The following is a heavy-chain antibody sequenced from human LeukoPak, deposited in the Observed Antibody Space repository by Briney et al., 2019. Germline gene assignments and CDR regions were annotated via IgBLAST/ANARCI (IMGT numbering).Heavy chain of an antibody. J-gene: IGHJ5*02. CDR1: GYTFTGYY. V-gene: IGHV1-2*02. D-gene: IGHD3-3*01. CDR3: ARGDDFWSGYHHWFDP. CDR2: INPNSGGT. Sequence: ASVKVSCKASGYTFTGYYMHWVRQAPGQGLEWMGWINPNSGGTNYAQKFQGRVTMTRDTSISTAYMELSRLRSDDTAVYYCARGDDFWSGYHHWFDPWGQGTRVTVSS.